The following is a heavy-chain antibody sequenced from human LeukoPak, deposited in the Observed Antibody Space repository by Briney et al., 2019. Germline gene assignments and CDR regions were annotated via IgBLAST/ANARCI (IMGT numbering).Heavy chain of an antibody. CDR3: ARGLGNNNFWSGLGY. J-gene: IGHJ4*02. CDR1: GGSISSYY. CDR2: TYYSGST. D-gene: IGHD3-3*01. Sequence: KPSETLSLTCTVSGGSISSYYWSWIRQPPGKGLEWIGYTYYSGSTNYNPSLKSRVTISVDTSKNQFSLKLSSVTAADTALYYCARGLGNNNFWSGLGYWGQGTLVTVSS. V-gene: IGHV4-59*01.